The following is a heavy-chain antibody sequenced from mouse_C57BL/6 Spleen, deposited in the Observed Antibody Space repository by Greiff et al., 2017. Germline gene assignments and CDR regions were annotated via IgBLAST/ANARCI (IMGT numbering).Heavy chain of an antibody. D-gene: IGHD2-3*01. CDR1: GFTFSSYA. CDR3: ARVTMVTPYYFDY. Sequence: EVKVEESGGGLVKPGGSLKLSCAASGFTFSSYAMSWVRQTPEKRLEWVATISDGGSYTYYPDNVKGRFTISRDNAKNNLYLQMSHLKSEDTAMYYCARVTMVTPYYFDYWGQGTTLTVSS. J-gene: IGHJ2*01. CDR2: ISDGGSYT. V-gene: IGHV5-4*03.